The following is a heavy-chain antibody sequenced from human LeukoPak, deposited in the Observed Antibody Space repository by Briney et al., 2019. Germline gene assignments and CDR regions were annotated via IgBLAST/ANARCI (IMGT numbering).Heavy chain of an antibody. CDR3: ARDPSSVTLYFFDY. CDR2: IDANNGDT. Sequence: ASVTISFKASGYTFRGNYIHWLRQAPGQGLECMGWIDANNGDTKSAQKFQGRVTMSRDTSISTAYMDLSSLSPDDAAVYYCARDPSSVTLYFFDYWGQGTLVTVSS. V-gene: IGHV1-2*02. D-gene: IGHD4-11*01. J-gene: IGHJ4*02. CDR1: GYTFRGNY.